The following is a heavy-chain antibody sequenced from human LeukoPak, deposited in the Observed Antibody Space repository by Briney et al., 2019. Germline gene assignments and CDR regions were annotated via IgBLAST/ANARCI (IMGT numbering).Heavy chain of an antibody. V-gene: IGHV3-23*01. CDR2: ISGSGGST. CDR1: GFTFSSYA. D-gene: IGHD3-3*01. J-gene: IGHJ4*02. CDR3: ANSNYDFWSGYYSY. Sequence: GGSLRLSCAASGFTFSSYAMSWVRQAPGKVLEWVSAISGSGGSTHYPDTVRGRFTISRDNSKNPLYLQMNSLRAEDTAVYYCANSNYDFWSGYYSYWGQGTLVTVSS.